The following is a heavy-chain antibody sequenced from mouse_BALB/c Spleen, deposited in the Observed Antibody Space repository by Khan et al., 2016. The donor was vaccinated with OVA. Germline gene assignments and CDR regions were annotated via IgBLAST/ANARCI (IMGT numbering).Heavy chain of an antibody. D-gene: IGHD1-1*01. V-gene: IGHV3-2*02. CDR3: ARRYYYGHWYFDV. CDR1: GYSITSDYA. CDR2: ISYSGSA. J-gene: IGHJ1*01. Sequence: EVELKQSGPGLVKPSQSLSLTCTVTGYSITSDYAWNWIRQFPGNKLEWMGYISYSGSANYNPSLKSRISITRDASENQFFLQLNSVTTEDSATYYCARRYYYGHWYFDVWGAGTTVTVSS.